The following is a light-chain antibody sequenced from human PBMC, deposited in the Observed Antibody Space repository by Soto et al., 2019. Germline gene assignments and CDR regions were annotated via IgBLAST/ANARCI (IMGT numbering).Light chain of an antibody. CDR3: ASWDDRLGAVI. Sequence: QSVLTQPPSASGTPGKKVIISCSGSSSNIGGTNYAYWYQQLPGAAPKLLMHSNNLRPSGVPERISGSKFGTAASLAISGHRSEDEAVYYCASWDDRLGAVIFGGGTKVTVL. CDR2: SNN. CDR1: SSNIGGTNY. J-gene: IGLJ2*01. V-gene: IGLV1-47*02.